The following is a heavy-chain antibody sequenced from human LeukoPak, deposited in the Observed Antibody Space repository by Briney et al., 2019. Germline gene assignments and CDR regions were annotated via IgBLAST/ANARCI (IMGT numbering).Heavy chain of an antibody. CDR1: GYTFTGYY. V-gene: IGHV1-2*02. CDR2: INPNSGGT. CDR3: ARDDSSSLAGFDP. Sequence: ASEKVSCKASGYTFTGYYMHWVRQAPGQGLEWMGWINPNSGGTNYAQKFQGRVTMTRDTSISTAYMELSRLRSDDTAAYYCARDDSSSLAGFDPWGQGTLVTVSS. D-gene: IGHD6-13*01. J-gene: IGHJ5*02.